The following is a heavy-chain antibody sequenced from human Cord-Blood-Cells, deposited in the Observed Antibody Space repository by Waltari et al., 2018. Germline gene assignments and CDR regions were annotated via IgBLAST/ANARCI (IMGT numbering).Heavy chain of an antibody. V-gene: IGHV3-53*01. D-gene: IGHD6-6*01. CDR3: ARAPYSSSFAFDI. Sequence: VQLVESGGGLIQPGGSLRLSCAASGFTVSSNYMSWVRQAPGKGLEWVSVIYGGGITDYADSVKGRFTISRDNSKNTLYLQMNSLRAEDTAVYYCARAPYSSSFAFDIWGQGTMVTVSS. CDR2: IYGGGIT. CDR1: GFTVSSNY. J-gene: IGHJ3*02.